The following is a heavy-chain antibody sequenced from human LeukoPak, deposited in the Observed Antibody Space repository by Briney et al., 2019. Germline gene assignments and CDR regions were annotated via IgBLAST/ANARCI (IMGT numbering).Heavy chain of an antibody. CDR1: EFTFSSYW. J-gene: IGHJ4*02. Sequence: GGSLRLSCAASEFTFSSYWMSWVRQAPGKGLEWVANINQDGSEKYYVDSVKGRFTISRDNARNSLYLQMNSLRAEDTAVYYCARPSLNSGSYFDYWGQGILVTVSS. V-gene: IGHV3-7*01. CDR2: INQDGSEK. D-gene: IGHD1-26*01. CDR3: ARPSLNSGSYFDY.